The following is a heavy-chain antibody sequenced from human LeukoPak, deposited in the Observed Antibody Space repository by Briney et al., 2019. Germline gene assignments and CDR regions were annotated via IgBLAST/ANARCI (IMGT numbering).Heavy chain of an antibody. CDR2: ISGSGGST. V-gene: IGHV3-23*01. CDR1: GFTFSSYA. D-gene: IGHD2-2*01. CDR3: AKDATLVVPAASLDY. Sequence: GSLRLSCAASGFTFSSYAMSWVRQAPRKGLEWVSAISGSGGSTYYADSMKGRFTISRDNSKNTLYLQMNSLRAEDTAVYYCAKDATLVVPAASLDYWGQGTLVTVSS. J-gene: IGHJ4*02.